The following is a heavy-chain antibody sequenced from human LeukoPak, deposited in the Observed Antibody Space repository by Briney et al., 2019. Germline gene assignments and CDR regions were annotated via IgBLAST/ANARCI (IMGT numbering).Heavy chain of an antibody. D-gene: IGHD2-15*01. Sequence: KPSETLSLTCSVSGGSMSSHYWSWIRQPPGKGLEWIGEINHSGSTNYNPSLKSRVTISVDTSKNQFSLKLSSVTAADTAVYYCARKNHSRRALDYWGQGTLVTVSS. CDR3: ARKNHSRRALDY. J-gene: IGHJ4*02. V-gene: IGHV4-34*01. CDR1: GGSMSSHY. CDR2: INHSGST.